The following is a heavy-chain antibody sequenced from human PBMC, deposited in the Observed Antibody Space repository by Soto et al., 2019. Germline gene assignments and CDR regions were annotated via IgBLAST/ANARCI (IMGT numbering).Heavy chain of an antibody. Sequence: DVQLLESGGGLVQPGGSLRLSWSASGFTFRSYAMSWVRQAQGKGLEWVSGISGSGIRTHYADSVKGRFTVSRDNSKNTRYLHMNSLRAEDTAVYNCAKEPVGPDWYFDLWGRGTLVTVSS. CDR1: GFTFRSYA. V-gene: IGHV3-23*01. CDR3: AKEPVGPDWYFDL. J-gene: IGHJ2*01. CDR2: ISGSGIRT.